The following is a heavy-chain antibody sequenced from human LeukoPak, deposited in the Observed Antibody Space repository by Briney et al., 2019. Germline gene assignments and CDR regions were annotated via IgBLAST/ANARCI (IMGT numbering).Heavy chain of an antibody. Sequence: RTGGSLRLSCAASGFTFSSYAMSWVRQAPGTGLEWVSSSGSGGTTYYADSVKGRFTISRDNSKNTLYLQMNSLRAEDTAVYYCAKLDGSGSYIPWGQGTLVTVSS. CDR2: SGSGGTT. V-gene: IGHV3-23*01. J-gene: IGHJ5*02. CDR1: GFTFSSYA. CDR3: AKLDGSGSYIP. D-gene: IGHD3-10*01.